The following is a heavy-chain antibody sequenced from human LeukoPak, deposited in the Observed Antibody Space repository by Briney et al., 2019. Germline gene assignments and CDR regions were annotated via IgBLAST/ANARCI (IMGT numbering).Heavy chain of an antibody. V-gene: IGHV3-30*04. D-gene: IGHD3-9*01. J-gene: IGHJ4*02. CDR2: ISYDGSNK. CDR1: GFTFSSYA. CDR3: AKAGYYDILTDGGGIDY. Sequence: GGSLRLSCAASGFTFSSYAMHWVRQAPGKGLEWVAVISYDGSNKYYADSVKGRFTISRDNSKNSLYLQMNGLRAEDTALYYCAKAGYYDILTDGGGIDYWGQGTLVTVSS.